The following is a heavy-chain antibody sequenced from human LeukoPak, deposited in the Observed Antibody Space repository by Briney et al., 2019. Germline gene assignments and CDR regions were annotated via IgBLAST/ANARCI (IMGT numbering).Heavy chain of an antibody. CDR1: GFTFSSYG. CDR3: AKGELLWFGEMGY. J-gene: IGHJ4*02. CDR2: ISCDGSNK. Sequence: SGGSLRLSCAASGFTFSSYGMHWVRQAPGKGLEWVAVISCDGSNKYYADSVKGRFTISRDNSKNTLYLQMNSLRAEDTAVYYCAKGELLWFGEMGYWGQGTLVTVSS. V-gene: IGHV3-30*18. D-gene: IGHD3-10*01.